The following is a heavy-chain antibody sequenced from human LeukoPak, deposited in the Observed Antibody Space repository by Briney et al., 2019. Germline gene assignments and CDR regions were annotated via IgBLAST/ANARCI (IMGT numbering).Heavy chain of an antibody. D-gene: IGHD3-16*01. CDR3: ARSPWGPYFDY. CDR2: ISDSGST. CDR1: NGFMSSYY. V-gene: IGHV4-59*01. J-gene: IGHJ4*02. Sequence: SETLSLTCSVSNGFMSSYYWSWIRQPPGKGLEWIGYISDSGSTNYNPSLKSRVTISVDTSKNQFSLKLSSVTAADTAVYYCARSPWGPYFDYWGQGTLVTVSS.